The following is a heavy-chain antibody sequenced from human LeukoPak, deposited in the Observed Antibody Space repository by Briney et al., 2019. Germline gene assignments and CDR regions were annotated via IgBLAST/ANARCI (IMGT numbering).Heavy chain of an antibody. V-gene: IGHV3-23*01. CDR1: GFTFTNNA. J-gene: IGHJ4*02. Sequence: GGSLRLSCAMSGFTFTNNAMTWVRLAPGKGLEWVSTIGGGDVEIHYADSVKGRFTISRDNSKNTLYLQMNSLRAEDTAVYYCGRGHRFCSRGNCNSPVDYWGQGTLVTVSS. CDR2: IGGGDVEI. D-gene: IGHD2-15*01. CDR3: GRGHRFCSRGNCNSPVDY.